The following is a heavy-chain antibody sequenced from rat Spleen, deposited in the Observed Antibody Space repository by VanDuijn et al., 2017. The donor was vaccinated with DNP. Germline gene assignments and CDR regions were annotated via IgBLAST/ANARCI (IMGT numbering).Heavy chain of an antibody. CDR3: ARQPTGMDY. Sequence: EVQLQESGPGLVKPSQSLSLTCSVTGYSITSDYRWNWIRKFPGNKLEWMGYINSEGTTKYNPSLKSRISVTRDTSKNQFFLQVKSITTEDTATYYCARQPTGMDYWGQGVMVIVSS. J-gene: IGHJ2*01. V-gene: IGHV3-3*01. CDR2: INSEGTT. D-gene: IGHD1-7*01. CDR1: GYSITSDYR.